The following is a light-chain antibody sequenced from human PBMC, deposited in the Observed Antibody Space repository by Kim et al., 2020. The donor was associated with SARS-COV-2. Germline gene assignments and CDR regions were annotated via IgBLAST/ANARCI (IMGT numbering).Light chain of an antibody. V-gene: IGKV1-16*02. Sequence: DIQMTQSPSSLSASVGDRVTITCRASQGVNNYLAWFQQKPGKAPKSLISAASSLQSGVPSKFSGSGSGTDFTLTISSLQPEDFATYYCQQYNRYPYTFGQGTKLE. CDR1: QGVNNY. J-gene: IGKJ2*01. CDR3: QQYNRYPYT. CDR2: AAS.